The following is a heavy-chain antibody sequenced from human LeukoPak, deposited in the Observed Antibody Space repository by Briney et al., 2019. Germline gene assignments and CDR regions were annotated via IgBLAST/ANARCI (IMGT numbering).Heavy chain of an antibody. CDR2: INPSSGGT. V-gene: IGHV1-2*02. D-gene: IGHD3-22*01. Sequence: ASVKVSCKASGYTFTDYYLHWVRQAPGQGLEWMGWINPSSGGTNFAQKFQGRVSMTRDTSISTAYMELSSLRSDDTAVYYCARVADEYYYDSGPFDNWGQGTLVTVSS. CDR3: ARVADEYYYDSGPFDN. J-gene: IGHJ4*02. CDR1: GYTFTDYY.